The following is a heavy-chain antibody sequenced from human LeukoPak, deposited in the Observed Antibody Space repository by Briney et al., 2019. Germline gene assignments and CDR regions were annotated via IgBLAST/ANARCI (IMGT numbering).Heavy chain of an antibody. V-gene: IGHV3-30*02. D-gene: IGHD6-19*01. CDR2: IRYDGNNK. CDR1: GFPFSDYV. J-gene: IGHJ4*02. CDR3: AKDRWGAVASFDY. Sequence: PGGSLRLSCAASGFPFSDYVMHWARQAPGKGLEWVAVIRYDGNNKYYADSVKGRFTISRDNSKNMLYLQMNSLGTEDTAVYYCAKDRWGAVASFDYWGQGTLVTVSS.